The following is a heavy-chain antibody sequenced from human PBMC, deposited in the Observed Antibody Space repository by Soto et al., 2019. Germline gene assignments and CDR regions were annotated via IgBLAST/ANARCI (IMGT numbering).Heavy chain of an antibody. CDR3: ARTSNGGVAAPCAY. V-gene: IGHV3-30*04. J-gene: IGHJ4*02. Sequence: PWGPLSRSCEASGFNFSRHTRNRVNLPPGGRLEGPLAISRDRSYIYFSASAKGRFTVSRDNSKNTVFVPMNRLIPDDTAFYLCARTSNGGVAAPCAYWGQGT. D-gene: IGHD3-3*01. CDR1: GFNFSRHT. CDR2: ISRDRSYI.